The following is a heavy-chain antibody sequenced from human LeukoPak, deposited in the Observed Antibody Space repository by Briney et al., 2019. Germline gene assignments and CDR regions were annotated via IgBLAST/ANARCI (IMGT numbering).Heavy chain of an antibody. V-gene: IGHV4-34*01. D-gene: IGHD2-8*01. CDR2: IIHSGRT. J-gene: IGHJ4*02. CDR3: ARGVLVTVYAAFDY. CDR1: GGSFSGYY. Sequence: PSETLSLTCGVYGGSFSGYYWTLIRQSPGMGLEWVGEIIHSGRTNYNPSLTSRVTISVDTSKNQFSLELSSVTAADTAVYYCARGVLVTVYAAFDYWGQGTLVTVSS.